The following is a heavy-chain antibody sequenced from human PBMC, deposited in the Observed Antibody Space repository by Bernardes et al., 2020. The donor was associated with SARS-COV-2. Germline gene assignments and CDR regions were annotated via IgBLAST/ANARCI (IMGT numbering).Heavy chain of an antibody. CDR1: GFTFDDYG. CDR2: INGNGGST. Sequence: GGSLRLSCAASGFTFDDYGMSWVRQAPGKGLEWVSGINGNGGSTGYADSVKGRFTISRDNAKNSLYLQMNSLRAEDTALYHCASLLGTEYYYGMDVWGQGTTVTVSS. CDR3: ASLLGTEYYYGMDV. J-gene: IGHJ6*02. D-gene: IGHD1-1*01. V-gene: IGHV3-20*01.